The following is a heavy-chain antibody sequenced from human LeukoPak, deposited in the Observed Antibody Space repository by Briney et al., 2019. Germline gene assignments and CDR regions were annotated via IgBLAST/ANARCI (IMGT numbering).Heavy chain of an antibody. V-gene: IGHV3-23*01. J-gene: IGHJ4*02. CDR3: AKYAVVGTPFFDY. CDR1: GFTFSNHA. D-gene: IGHD2-15*01. CDR2: ISDSGEST. Sequence: PGGSLRLPCAASGFTFSNHAMSWVRQAPGKGLEWVSAISDSGESTYYADSVKGRFTISRDNSKNTLYLQMSSLRAEDTAVYYCAKYAVVGTPFFDYWGQGTLVTISS.